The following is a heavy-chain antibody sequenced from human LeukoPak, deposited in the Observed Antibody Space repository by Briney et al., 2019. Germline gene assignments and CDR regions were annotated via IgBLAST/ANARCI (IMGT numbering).Heavy chain of an antibody. J-gene: IGHJ4*02. CDR2: IYYSGTT. Sequence: SETLSLTCAVYGGSFSGYYWSWIRQPPGKGLEWIGYIYYSGTTNYNPSLKSRVTISLDTSKNQFSLKLSSVTAADTAIYYCARGLGRRWLQGFGYWGQGTLVTVSS. CDR1: GGSFSGYY. CDR3: ARGLGRRWLQGFGY. D-gene: IGHD5-24*01. V-gene: IGHV4-59*01.